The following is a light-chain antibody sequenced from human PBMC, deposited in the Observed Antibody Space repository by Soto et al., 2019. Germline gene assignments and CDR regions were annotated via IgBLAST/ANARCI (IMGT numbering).Light chain of an antibody. V-gene: IGKV3-20*01. J-gene: IGKJ5*01. CDR1: QSVSSGL. Sequence: IEVTRSPGNLSLSPGERATLSLRASQSVSSGLLAWYKHKTGQAPSLLIFDASRRATGIPDRLSGSGSGTDFTLTIRRLENEDFAVYYCQQYGSSPITFGQGTRLEIK. CDR2: DAS. CDR3: QQYGSSPIT.